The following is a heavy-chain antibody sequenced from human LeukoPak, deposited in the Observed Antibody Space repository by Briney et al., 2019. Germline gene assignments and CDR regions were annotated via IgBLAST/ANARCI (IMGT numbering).Heavy chain of an antibody. J-gene: IGHJ4*02. D-gene: IGHD3-10*01. CDR1: GGSLSSSY. Sequence: PSETLSLTCTVSGGSLSSSYWTWLRQPPGKTLEWIGYISYSGITNRNPSLKSRVSFSLDSSKNQISLTLTSVTAADTAVYFCARLLLDYSNDDGNFGGPHLPDWGQGTLVTVSS. CDR2: ISYSGIT. V-gene: IGHV4-59*08. CDR3: ARLLLDYSNDDGNFGGPHLPD.